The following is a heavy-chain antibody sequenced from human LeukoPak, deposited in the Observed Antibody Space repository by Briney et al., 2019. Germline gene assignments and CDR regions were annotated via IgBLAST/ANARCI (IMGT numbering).Heavy chain of an antibody. CDR1: GYSFTGYY. CDR2: INPNSGGT. V-gene: IGHV1-2*02. CDR3: ARHAGYYYYYIDV. D-gene: IGHD2-8*01. Sequence: GASVKVSCKASGYSFTGYYIYWVRQAPGQGLEWMGWINPNSGGTNYAQQFQGRVTMTRDTSITTAYMELRRLRSDDTAVYYCARHAGYYYYYIDVWGEGTTVTVSS. J-gene: IGHJ6*03.